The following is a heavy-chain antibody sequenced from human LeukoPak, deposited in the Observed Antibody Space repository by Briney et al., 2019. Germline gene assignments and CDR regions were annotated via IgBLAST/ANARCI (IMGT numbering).Heavy chain of an antibody. CDR3: ATQHPYQTRGYCSSTSCYALGGAFDI. J-gene: IGHJ3*02. CDR1: GGSLSNYY. D-gene: IGHD2-2*01. V-gene: IGHV4-59*12. CDR2: IYYTGST. Sequence: PETLSLTCTVSGGSLSNYYWSWIRQPPGKGLEWIGYIYYTGSTNYNPSLKSRVTISVDTSKNQFSLKLSSVTAADTAVYYCATQHPYQTRGYCSSTSCYALGGAFDIWGQGTMVTVSS.